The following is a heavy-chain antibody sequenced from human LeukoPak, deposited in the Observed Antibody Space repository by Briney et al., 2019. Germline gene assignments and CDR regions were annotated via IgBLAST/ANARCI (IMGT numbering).Heavy chain of an antibody. D-gene: IGHD4-17*01. CDR2: TYYRSKWYK. J-gene: IGHJ4*02. V-gene: IGHV6-1*01. CDR1: GDSVSSNIAA. CDR3: TTALIHDYGDYNRPLIGY. Sequence: SQTLSLTCAISGDSVSSNIAAWNWIRQSPSRGLECLGRTYYRSKWYKDYAVSVKSRITINPDTSKNQFSLQLNSVTPEDTAVYYCTTALIHDYGDYNRPLIGYWGQGTLVTVSS.